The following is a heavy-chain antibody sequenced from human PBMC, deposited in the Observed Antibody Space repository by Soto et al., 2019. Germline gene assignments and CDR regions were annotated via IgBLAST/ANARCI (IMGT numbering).Heavy chain of an antibody. J-gene: IGHJ4*02. Sequence: EVLLLESWGGLVQPGGSLRLSCAASGFTFNNYAMGWVRQAPGKGLQWVSSISSSGGRTYYADSVKGRFTISRDNSKNTLYLQMNSLRADVTALYYCARDGGDTLTGYYMNFDYWGQGILVTVSS. CDR2: ISSSGGRT. CDR3: ARDGGDTLTGYYMNFDY. CDR1: GFTFNNYA. D-gene: IGHD3-9*01. V-gene: IGHV3-23*01.